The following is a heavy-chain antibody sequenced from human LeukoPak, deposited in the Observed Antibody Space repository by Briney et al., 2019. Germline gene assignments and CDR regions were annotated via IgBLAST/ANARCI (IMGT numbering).Heavy chain of an antibody. J-gene: IGHJ4*02. Sequence: GGSLRLSCAASGFIFSTYGMHWVRQAPGKGLEWVSYISSSGTTIYYADSVRGRFTISRDNTKNSLYLQMNRLRAEDTAVYYCARWEVTWFDYWGQGTLVTVSS. CDR1: GFIFSTYG. V-gene: IGHV3-48*04. CDR3: ARWEVTWFDY. CDR2: ISSSGTTI. D-gene: IGHD1-26*01.